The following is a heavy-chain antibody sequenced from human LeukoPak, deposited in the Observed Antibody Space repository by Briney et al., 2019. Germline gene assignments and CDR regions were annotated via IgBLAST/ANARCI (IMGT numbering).Heavy chain of an antibody. CDR1: GYSFTSYW. CDR3: ARGTYYYDSSGHVDHAFDI. Sequence: GESLKISCKGSGYSFTSYWIGWVRQMPGKGLEWMGIIYPVDSDTRYSPSFQGQVTISADKSISTAYLQWSSLKASDTAMYYCARGTYYYDSSGHVDHAFDIWGQGTMVTVSS. CDR2: IYPVDSDT. V-gene: IGHV5-51*01. J-gene: IGHJ3*02. D-gene: IGHD3-22*01.